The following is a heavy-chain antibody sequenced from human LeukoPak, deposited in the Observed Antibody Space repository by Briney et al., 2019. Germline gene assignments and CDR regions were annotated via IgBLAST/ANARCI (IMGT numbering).Heavy chain of an antibody. CDR1: GFTFSSYG. Sequence: VGSLRLSCAASGFTFSSYGMHWVRQAPGKGLEWVAFIRYDGSNKYYADSVKGRFTFSRDNSKNTLYLQMNSLRAEDTAVYYCARIVATTSTIDYWGQGTLVTVSS. V-gene: IGHV3-30*02. J-gene: IGHJ4*02. CDR2: IRYDGSNK. D-gene: IGHD5-12*01. CDR3: ARIVATTSTIDY.